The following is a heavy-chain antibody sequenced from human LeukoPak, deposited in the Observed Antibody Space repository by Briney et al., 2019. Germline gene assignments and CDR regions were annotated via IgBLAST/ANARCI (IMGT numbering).Heavy chain of an antibody. CDR1: GFTFSSYS. D-gene: IGHD3-22*01. CDR2: ISSSSSYI. V-gene: IGHV3-21*01. CDR3: ARDQYYYDSNAFDI. J-gene: IGHJ3*02. Sequence: AGGSLRLPCAASGFTFSSYSMNWVRQAPGKGLEWVSSISSSSSYIYYADSVKGRFTISRDNAKNSLYLQMNSLRAEDTAVYYCARDQYYYDSNAFDIWGQGTMVTVSS.